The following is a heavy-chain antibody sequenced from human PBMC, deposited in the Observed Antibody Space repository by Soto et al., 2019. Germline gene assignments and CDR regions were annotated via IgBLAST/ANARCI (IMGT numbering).Heavy chain of an antibody. D-gene: IGHD3-3*01. V-gene: IGHV3-48*02. Sequence: EVHLVESGGRLVQPGGSLRLSCAASGFRFSDYSMNWVRQAPGRGLEWVSYISSSSFTIHYADSVEGRFAISRDNAKNSLYLQMSSLRDEDTAVYYCARDYNDFWSGHLDYWGQGALVTVSS. CDR3: ARDYNDFWSGHLDY. J-gene: IGHJ4*02. CDR2: ISSSSFTI. CDR1: GFRFSDYS.